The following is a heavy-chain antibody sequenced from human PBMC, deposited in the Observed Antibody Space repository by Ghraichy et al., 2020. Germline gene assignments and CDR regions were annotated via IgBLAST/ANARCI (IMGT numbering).Heavy chain of an antibody. V-gene: IGHV1-2*02. CDR3: ARDGGYSSSWYGSEGWFDP. Sequence: ASVKVSCKASGYTFTGYYMHWVRQAPGQGLEWMGWINPNSGGTNYAQKFQGRVTMTRDTSISTAYMELSRLRSDDTAVYYCARDGGYSSSWYGSEGWFDPWGQGTLVTVSS. J-gene: IGHJ5*02. D-gene: IGHD6-13*01. CDR1: GYTFTGYY. CDR2: INPNSGGT.